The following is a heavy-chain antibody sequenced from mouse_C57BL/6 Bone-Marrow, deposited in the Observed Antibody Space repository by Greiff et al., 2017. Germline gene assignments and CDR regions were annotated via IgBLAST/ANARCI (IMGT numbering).Heavy chain of an antibody. V-gene: IGHV1-64*01. CDR2: IHPNSGST. CDR1: GYTFTSYW. D-gene: IGHD3-2*02. Sequence: QVQLQQPGAELVKPGASVKLSCKASGYTFTSYWMHWVKQRPGQGLAWIGMIHPNSGSTNYNEKFKSKATLTVDKSSSTAYMQLSSLTSEDSAVYYCARRLRQLRQYYFDYWGQGTTLTVSS. CDR3: ARRLRQLRQYYFDY. J-gene: IGHJ2*01.